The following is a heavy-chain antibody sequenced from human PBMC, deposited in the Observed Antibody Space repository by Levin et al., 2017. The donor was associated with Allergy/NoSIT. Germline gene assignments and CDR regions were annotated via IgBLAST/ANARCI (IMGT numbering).Heavy chain of an antibody. D-gene: IGHD3-10*01. CDR2: ISYDGSNK. V-gene: IGHV3-30-3*01. CDR3: ARDYGGITMVRGLLGS. J-gene: IGHJ4*02. Sequence: GGSLRLSCAASGFTFSSYAMHWVRQAPGKGLEWVAVISYDGSNKYYADSVKGRFTISRDNSKNTLYLQMNSLRAEDTAVYYCARDYGGITMVRGLLGSWGQGTLVTVSS. CDR1: GFTFSSYA.